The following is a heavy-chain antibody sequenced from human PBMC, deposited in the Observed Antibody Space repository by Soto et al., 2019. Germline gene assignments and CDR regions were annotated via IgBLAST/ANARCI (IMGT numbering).Heavy chain of an antibody. D-gene: IGHD6-19*01. CDR2: INHSGST. J-gene: IGHJ4*02. V-gene: IGHV4-34*01. CDR1: GGSFSGYY. Sequence: TSETLSLTCAVYGGSFSGYYWSWIRQPPGKGLEWIGEINHSGSTNYNPSLKSRVTISVDTSKNQFSLKLSSVTAADTAVYYCARGVGGPGIAVAGKLFDYWGQGTLVTVSS. CDR3: ARGVGGPGIAVAGKLFDY.